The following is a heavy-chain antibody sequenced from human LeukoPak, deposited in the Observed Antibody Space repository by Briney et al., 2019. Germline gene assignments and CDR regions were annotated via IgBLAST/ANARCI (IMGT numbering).Heavy chain of an antibody. CDR3: ARVGSSFPDAFDI. CDR2: IYYSGST. Sequence: PSETLSLTCTVSGGSISSYYWSWIRQPPGKGLEWIGYIYYSGSTNYNPSLKSRVTISVDTSKNQFSLKLSSVTAADTAVYYCARVGSSFPDAFDIWGQGTMVTVSS. J-gene: IGHJ3*02. CDR1: GGSISSYY. D-gene: IGHD6-13*01. V-gene: IGHV4-59*01.